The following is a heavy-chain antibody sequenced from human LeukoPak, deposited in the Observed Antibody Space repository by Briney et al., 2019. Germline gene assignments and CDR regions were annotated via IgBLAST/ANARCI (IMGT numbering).Heavy chain of an antibody. V-gene: IGHV3-23*01. D-gene: IGHD6-19*01. Sequence: PGESLRLSCAASGFTFSSYAMSWVRQAPGKGLEWVSAISGSGGSTYYADSVKGRFTISRDNSKNTLYLQMNSLRAEDTAVYYCAKDPNSSGWPKYYFDYWGQGTLVTVSS. CDR2: ISGSGGST. J-gene: IGHJ4*02. CDR1: GFTFSSYA. CDR3: AKDPNSSGWPKYYFDY.